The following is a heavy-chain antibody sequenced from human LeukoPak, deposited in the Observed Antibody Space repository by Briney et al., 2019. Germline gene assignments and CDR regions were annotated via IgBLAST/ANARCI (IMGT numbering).Heavy chain of an antibody. CDR2: IYSGGST. CDR3: ARVPTTDAAFDI. V-gene: IGHV3-66*01. Sequence: GGSLRLSCAASGFTVSSNYMSWVRQAPGKGLEWVSVIYSGGSTYYADSVKGRFTISRDNSKNTLYLQMNSLRAEDTAVYYCARVPTTDAAFDIWGQGTMVTVSS. D-gene: IGHD4-17*01. CDR1: GFTVSSNY. J-gene: IGHJ3*02.